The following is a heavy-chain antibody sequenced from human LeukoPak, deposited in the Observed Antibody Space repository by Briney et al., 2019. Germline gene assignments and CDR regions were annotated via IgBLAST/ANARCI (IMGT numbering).Heavy chain of an antibody. J-gene: IGHJ3*02. Sequence: SETLSLTCAVSGYSISSGYYWGWIRQPPGKGLEWIGSFYHSGSTYYNPSLKSRVTISVDTSKNQFSLKLSSVTAADTAVYNCARHLSGSRDAFDIWGQGTMVTVPS. CDR2: FYHSGST. CDR1: GYSISSGYY. V-gene: IGHV4-38-2*01. CDR3: ARHLSGSRDAFDI. D-gene: IGHD3-3*02.